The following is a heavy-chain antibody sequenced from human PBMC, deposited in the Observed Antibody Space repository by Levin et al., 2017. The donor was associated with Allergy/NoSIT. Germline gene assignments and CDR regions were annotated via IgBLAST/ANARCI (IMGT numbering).Heavy chain of an antibody. Sequence: ASVKVSCKASGGTFSSYAISWVRQAPGQGLEWMGRIIPILGIANYAQKFQGRVTITADKSTSTAYMELSSLRSEDTAVYYCARGRDTAMVIDYWGQGTLVTVSS. V-gene: IGHV1-69*04. CDR2: IIPILGIA. CDR3: ARGRDTAMVIDY. D-gene: IGHD5-18*01. J-gene: IGHJ4*02. CDR1: GGTFSSYA.